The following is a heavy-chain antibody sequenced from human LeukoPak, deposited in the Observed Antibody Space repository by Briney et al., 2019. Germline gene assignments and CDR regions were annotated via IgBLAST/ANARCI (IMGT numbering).Heavy chain of an antibody. J-gene: IGHJ4*02. CDR1: GFTFSFHW. V-gene: IGHV3-49*02. CDR2: IRSKAYGGTT. Sequence: GGSLRLSCAASGFTFSFHWMSWVRQAPGKGLEWVGFIRSKAYGGTTEYAASVKGRFTISRDDSKSVAYLQMNSLKTEDTAVYYCTREDRDYWGQGTLVTVSS. CDR3: TREDRDY.